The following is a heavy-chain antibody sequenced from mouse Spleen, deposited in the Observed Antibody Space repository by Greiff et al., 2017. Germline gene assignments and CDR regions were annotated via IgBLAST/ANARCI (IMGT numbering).Heavy chain of an antibody. CDR2: IDPANGNT. Sequence: VQLKESGAELVKPGASVKLSCTASGFNIKDTYMHWVKQRPEQGLEWIGRIDPANGNTKYDPKFQGKATITADTSSNTAYLQLSSLTSEDTAVYYCAREGYGNYVYFDYWGQGTTLTVSS. CDR3: AREGYGNYVYFDY. D-gene: IGHD2-1*01. CDR1: GFNIKDTY. V-gene: IGHV14-3*02. J-gene: IGHJ2*01.